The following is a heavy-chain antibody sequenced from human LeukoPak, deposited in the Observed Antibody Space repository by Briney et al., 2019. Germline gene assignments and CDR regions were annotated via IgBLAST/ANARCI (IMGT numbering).Heavy chain of an antibody. J-gene: IGHJ4*02. V-gene: IGHV3-33*01. D-gene: IGHD4-17*01. CDR3: ARGPTVTTFSYFDY. CDR1: GFTFSSYG. Sequence: QPGRSLRLSCAASGFTFSSYGMHWVRQAPGKGLEWVAVMWYDGSNKYYADSVKGRFTISRDNSKNTLYLQMNSLRAEDTAVYYCARGPTVTTFSYFDYWGQGTLVTVSS. CDR2: MWYDGSNK.